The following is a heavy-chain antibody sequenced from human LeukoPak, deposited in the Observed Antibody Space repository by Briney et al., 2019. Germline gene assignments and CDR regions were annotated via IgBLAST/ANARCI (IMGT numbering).Heavy chain of an antibody. D-gene: IGHD6-19*01. Sequence: GRSLRLSCADSGFTFRSSGMHWVPQAPGKGLEWGAVISLDGNNKYYAEPLKGRFTNSRDNSKNTLYLQMNSLRAEDTAVYYCAKEQIAVADPRIDYYYGMDVWGQGTTVTVSS. V-gene: IGHV3-30*18. CDR2: ISLDGNNK. J-gene: IGHJ6*02. CDR3: AKEQIAVADPRIDYYYGMDV. CDR1: GFTFRSSG.